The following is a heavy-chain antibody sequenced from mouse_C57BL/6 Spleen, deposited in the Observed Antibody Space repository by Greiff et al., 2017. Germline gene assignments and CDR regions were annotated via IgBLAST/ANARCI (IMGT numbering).Heavy chain of an antibody. D-gene: IGHD1-1*01. J-gene: IGHJ2*01. CDR3: ARRASHSNVSSYFDY. V-gene: IGHV1-53*01. Sequence: QVQLQQPGTELVKPGASVKLSCKASGYTFTSYWMHWVKQRPGQGLEWIGNINPSDGGTNYNEKFKGQATLTVDKSSSTAYMQLSSLTSDDSAVYDCARRASHSNVSSYFDYWGQGTTLTVSS. CDR1: GYTFTSYW. CDR2: INPSDGGT.